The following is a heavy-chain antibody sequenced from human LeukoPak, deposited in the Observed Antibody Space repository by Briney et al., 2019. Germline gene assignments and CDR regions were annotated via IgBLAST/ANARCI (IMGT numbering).Heavy chain of an antibody. D-gene: IGHD3-16*01. CDR1: GFSFSAYD. V-gene: IGHV3-48*01. J-gene: IGHJ4*02. Sequence: PGGSLRLSCAASGFSFSAYDMSWVRQAPGKGLEWLSYISSGSGTINYADSVKGRFSVSRDNAKNSLHLQMSSLRAEDTAVYYCARVRGGFSCYYFDYCGQGTLVTVSS. CDR2: ISSGSGTI. CDR3: ARVRGGFSCYYFDY.